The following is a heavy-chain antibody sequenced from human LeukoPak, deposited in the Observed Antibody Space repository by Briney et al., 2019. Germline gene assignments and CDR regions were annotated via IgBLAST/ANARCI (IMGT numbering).Heavy chain of an antibody. J-gene: IGHJ4*02. V-gene: IGHV1-2*02. CDR2: INPNSGGR. D-gene: IGHD6-13*01. Sequence: ASVKVSCKASGYTCTDCIMHWVRQGPGQGLEWMGWINPNSGGRNFAQNFQRRVTMTRDTSISTASMELSSLTSDDTAVYDCARDHAAATFDYWGQGTLVTVSS. CDR1: GYTCTDCI. CDR3: ARDHAAATFDY.